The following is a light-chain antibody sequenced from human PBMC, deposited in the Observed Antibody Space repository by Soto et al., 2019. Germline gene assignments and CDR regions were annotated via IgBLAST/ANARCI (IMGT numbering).Light chain of an antibody. V-gene: IGKV4-1*01. Sequence: SVMTQSPDSLAVSMGERATINCKSSQSLLYSSNNKNYLAWFQQKPGQPPKLLIYWASTRESGVPDRFSGSGSGTDFTLTISSLQAEDVAVYYCQQYYSTPLPFGGGTMVDIK. CDR1: QSLLYSSNNKNY. CDR2: WAS. CDR3: QQYYSTPLP. J-gene: IGKJ4*01.